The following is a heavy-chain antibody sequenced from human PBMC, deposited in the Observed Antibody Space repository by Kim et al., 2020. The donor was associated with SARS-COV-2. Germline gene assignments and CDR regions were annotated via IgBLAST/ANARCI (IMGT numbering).Heavy chain of an antibody. Sequence: GGSLRLSCAASGFTFSNYAMSWVRQVPGMGLEWVSSIRSSGDGTYYAASVKGRFTISRYNSKSTLSLQMNSLRAEDPALYYCAYSRGFGSANVWGQGTLVAVSS. CDR3: AYSRGFGSANV. J-gene: IGHJ4*02. V-gene: IGHV3-23*01. CDR2: IRSSGDGT. D-gene: IGHD3-10*01. CDR1: GFTFSNYA.